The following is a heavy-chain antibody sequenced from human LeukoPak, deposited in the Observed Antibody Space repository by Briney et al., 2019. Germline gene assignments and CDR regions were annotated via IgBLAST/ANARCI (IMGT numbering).Heavy chain of an antibody. CDR3: ARDLSLEAAGTFDP. CDR1: GGSVSSGNYY. CDR2: ISYSGRT. D-gene: IGHD6-13*01. Sequence: SETLSLTCTVSGGSVSSGNYYWTRIRQPPGRGLEWIGYISYSGRTNYNPSLKSRVTISVDTSKNQFSLKLSSVTAADTAVYSCARDLSLEAAGTFDPWGQGTLVTVPS. J-gene: IGHJ5*02. V-gene: IGHV4-61*01.